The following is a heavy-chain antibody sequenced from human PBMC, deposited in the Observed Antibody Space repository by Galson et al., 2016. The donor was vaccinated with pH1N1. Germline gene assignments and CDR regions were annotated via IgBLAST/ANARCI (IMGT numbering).Heavy chain of an antibody. Sequence: LRLSCAASGFPFSGSAMHWVRQASGKGLEWVGRIRSKADSYATAYAASIKGRFTISRDDSKNTTFLQMNSLNTEDTAVYYCTRSRGYGFDYWCQGTLVTVSS. CDR3: TRSRGYGFDY. D-gene: IGHD5-12*01. CDR1: GFPFSGSA. CDR2: IRSKADSYAT. V-gene: IGHV3-73*01. J-gene: IGHJ4*02.